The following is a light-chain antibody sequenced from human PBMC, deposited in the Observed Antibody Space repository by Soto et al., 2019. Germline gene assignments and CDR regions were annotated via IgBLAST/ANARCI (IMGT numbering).Light chain of an antibody. Sequence: EFVLTQSPGTLSVSPGERASLSCRASQSVSINLAWYQQKPGQAPRLLIYGASTRATGIPARFSGSGSGTEFTLSINSLQSEDFAVYYCQEYDNWPPEGTFGQGTKVDIK. CDR3: QEYDNWPPEGT. CDR2: GAS. CDR1: QSVSIN. J-gene: IGKJ1*01. V-gene: IGKV3-15*01.